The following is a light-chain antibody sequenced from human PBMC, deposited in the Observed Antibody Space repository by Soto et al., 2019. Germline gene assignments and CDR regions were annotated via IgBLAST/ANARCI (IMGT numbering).Light chain of an antibody. V-gene: IGKV1-39*01. J-gene: IGKJ5*01. CDR3: QQSYSTFT. CDR1: QSISSY. CDR2: GAS. Sequence: DIQMTQSPSSLSASVGDRVTITCRASQSISSYLNWYQYKPGKAPKVLIYGASTLQSGVPSRFSGCGSGTDFTLTISSLQSEDFASYYGQQSYSTFTFGQGTRPEI.